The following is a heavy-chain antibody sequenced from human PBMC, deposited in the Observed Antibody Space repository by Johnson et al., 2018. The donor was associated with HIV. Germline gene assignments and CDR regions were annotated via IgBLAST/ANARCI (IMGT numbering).Heavy chain of an antibody. J-gene: IGHJ3*02. CDR2: ISSRGSTI. Sequence: QVQLVESGGGLVKPGGSLRLSCAASGFTFSDYYMSWIRQAPGKGLEWVSYISSRGSTIYYADSVKGRFTISRDNAQNSLYLQMNSLGADDTAVYYCARDLGEMATTAGDAFDIWGQGTMVTVSS. CDR1: GFTFSDYY. D-gene: IGHD5-24*01. CDR3: ARDLGEMATTAGDAFDI. V-gene: IGHV3-11*04.